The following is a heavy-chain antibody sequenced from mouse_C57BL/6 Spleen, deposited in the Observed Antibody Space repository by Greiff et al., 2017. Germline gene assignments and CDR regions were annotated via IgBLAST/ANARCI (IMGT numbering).Heavy chain of an antibody. J-gene: IGHJ2*01. D-gene: IGHD2-4*01. Sequence: VQLQQPGAELVMPGASVKLSCKASGYTFTSYWMHWVKQRPGQGLEWIGEIDPSDSYTNYNQKFKGKSTLTVDKSSSTAYMQLSSLTSEDSAVYYCARGASMIRVDYWGQGTTLTVSS. CDR3: ARGASMIRVDY. V-gene: IGHV1-69*01. CDR2: IDPSDSYT. CDR1: GYTFTSYW.